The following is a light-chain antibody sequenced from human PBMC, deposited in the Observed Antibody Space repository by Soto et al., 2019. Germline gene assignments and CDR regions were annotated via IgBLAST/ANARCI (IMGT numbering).Light chain of an antibody. J-gene: IGKJ4*01. Sequence: DIQMTQSPSTLSASVGDRVTITCRASQRTSGNLAWYQQKPGKAPKLLIYKASSLINGVPSRFSGSGSETEFTLTISTLQPDDFATYYCLQYYSYSFTFGGGTKVEIK. CDR2: KAS. CDR1: QRTSGN. V-gene: IGKV1-5*03. CDR3: LQYYSYSFT.